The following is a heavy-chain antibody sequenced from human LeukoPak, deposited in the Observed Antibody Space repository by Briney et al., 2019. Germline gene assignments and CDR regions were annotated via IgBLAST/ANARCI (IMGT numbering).Heavy chain of an antibody. D-gene: IGHD3-22*01. Sequence: ASVKVSCKASGGTFSSYAISWVRQAPGQGLEWMGGIIPIFGTATYAQKFQGRVTITADESTSTAYMELSSLRSEDTAVYYCASGYYYDSSGYYYYYYYGMDVWGQGTTVTVSS. J-gene: IGHJ6*02. CDR2: IIPIFGTA. CDR3: ASGYYYDSSGYYYYYYYGMDV. V-gene: IGHV1-69*13. CDR1: GGTFSSYA.